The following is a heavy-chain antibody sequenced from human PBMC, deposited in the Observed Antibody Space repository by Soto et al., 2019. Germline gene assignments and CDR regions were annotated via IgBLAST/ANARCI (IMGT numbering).Heavy chain of an antibody. Sequence: GASVKVSCKASGYTFTSYGISWVRQAPGQGLEWMGWISAYNGNTNYAQKLQGRVTMTTDTSTSTAYMELRSLRSDDTAVYYCARAVGNYYDSSGFRTMYGMDVWGRGTTVTVSS. CDR1: GYTFTSYG. J-gene: IGHJ6*02. V-gene: IGHV1-18*04. CDR3: ARAVGNYYDSSGFRTMYGMDV. CDR2: ISAYNGNT. D-gene: IGHD3-22*01.